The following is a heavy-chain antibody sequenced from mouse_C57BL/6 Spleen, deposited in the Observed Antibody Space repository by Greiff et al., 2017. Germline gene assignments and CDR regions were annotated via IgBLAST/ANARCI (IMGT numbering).Heavy chain of an antibody. J-gene: IGHJ3*01. CDR3: EIHSSGPSFAY. CDR2: IGPGSGST. V-gene: IGHV1-77*01. Sequence: VQLKQSGAELVKPGASVKISCKASGYTFTDYYINWVKQRPGQGLGWIGKIGPGSGSTDYNQKFKGKATLTADKSSSTAYMQLSSRTSDVSAVSFCEIHSSGPSFAYWGQGTLVTVSA. CDR1: GYTFTDYY.